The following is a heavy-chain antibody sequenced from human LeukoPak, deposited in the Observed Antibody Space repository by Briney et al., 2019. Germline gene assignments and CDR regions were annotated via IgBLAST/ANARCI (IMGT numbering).Heavy chain of an antibody. CDR2: IWYDGSNK. CDR3: AKDGSGP. J-gene: IGHJ4*02. V-gene: IGHV3-33*06. CDR1: GFTFSSYG. Sequence: PGGSLRLSCAASGFTFSSYGMHWVRQAPGKGLEWVAVIWYDGSNKYYADSVKGRFTISRDDSKNTLYLQMNSLRAEDTAVYYRAKDGSGPWGQGTLVTVSS. D-gene: IGHD3-10*01.